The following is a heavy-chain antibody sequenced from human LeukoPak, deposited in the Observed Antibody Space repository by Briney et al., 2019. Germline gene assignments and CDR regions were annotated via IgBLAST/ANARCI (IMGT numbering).Heavy chain of an antibody. V-gene: IGHV3-30*03. CDR3: AGEARIVVVPAAISDAFDI. J-gene: IGHJ3*02. Sequence: GGSLRLSCAASGFTFSSYGMQWVRQAPGKGLEWAAVISYDESNKWYADSVRGRFTISRDNSKSTLYLQMNSLRAEDTAVYYCAGEARIVVVPAAISDAFDIWGQGTMVTVSS. CDR1: GFTFSSYG. D-gene: IGHD2-2*02. CDR2: ISYDESNK.